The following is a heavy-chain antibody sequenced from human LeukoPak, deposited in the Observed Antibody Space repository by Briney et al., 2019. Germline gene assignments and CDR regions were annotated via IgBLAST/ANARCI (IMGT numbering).Heavy chain of an antibody. CDR3: ATGGEMATIGRAFDI. J-gene: IGHJ3*02. D-gene: IGHD5-24*01. Sequence: GATVKISCKASGYTFTDYYMHWVQQAPGKGLEWMGRVDPEDGETIYAEKFQGRVTITADTSTDTAYMELSSLRSEDTAVYYCATGGEMATIGRAFDIWGQGTMVTVSS. CDR2: VDPEDGET. V-gene: IGHV1-69-2*01. CDR1: GYTFTDYY.